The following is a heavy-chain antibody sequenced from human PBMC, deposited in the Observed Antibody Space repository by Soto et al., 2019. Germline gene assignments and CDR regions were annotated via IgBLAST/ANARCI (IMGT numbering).Heavy chain of an antibody. Sequence: PGGSLRLSCAASGFTFDDYAMHWVRQAPGKGLEWVSGISWNSGSIGYADSVKGRFTISRDNAKNSLYLQMNSLRAEDTALYYCAKESGPTYVIYYFDYWGQGTLVTVSS. J-gene: IGHJ4*02. CDR2: ISWNSGSI. D-gene: IGHD3-10*02. V-gene: IGHV3-9*01. CDR1: GFTFDDYA. CDR3: AKESGPTYVIYYFDY.